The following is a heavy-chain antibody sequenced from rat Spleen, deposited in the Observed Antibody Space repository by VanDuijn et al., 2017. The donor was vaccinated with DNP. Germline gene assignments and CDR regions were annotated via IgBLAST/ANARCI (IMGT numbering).Heavy chain of an antibody. CDR3: AGEYYHAMDA. V-gene: IGHV2S12*01. CDR1: GFTFSDYY. J-gene: IGHJ4*01. Sequence: VQLVESGGGLVQPGRSLKLSCAASGFTFSDYYMAWVRQPPGKGLEWIAAISTGGSTYYNSALKSRLSISRDTSKSQVFLRMNSLQTEDTATYYCAGEYYHAMDAWGQGTSVTVSS. CDR2: ISTGGST.